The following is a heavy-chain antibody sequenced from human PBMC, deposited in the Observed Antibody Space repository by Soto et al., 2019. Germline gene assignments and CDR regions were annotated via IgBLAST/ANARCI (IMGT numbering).Heavy chain of an antibody. D-gene: IGHD6-19*01. J-gene: IGHJ6*02. CDR2: IYPGDSDT. CDR3: ARHGAVAGAYYYGMDV. CDR1: GGSCITYW. Sequence: PGESMKVSSKGAGGSCITYWSGWVSQMKGKGLEWMGIIYPGDSDTRYSPSFQGQVTISADTSIKTAYLQWSSLKASDTAIYYCARHGAVAGAYYYGMDVWGQVTTVTVSS. V-gene: IGHV5-51*01.